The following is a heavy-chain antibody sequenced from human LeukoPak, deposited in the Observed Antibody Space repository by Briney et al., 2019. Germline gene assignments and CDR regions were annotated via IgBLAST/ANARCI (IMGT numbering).Heavy chain of an antibody. CDR1: GFTFSSYS. Sequence: KSGGSLRLSCAASGFTFSSYSMNWVRQPPGKGLEWIGEITHSGSTNYNPSLKSRVIISVDTSKNQFSLKLSSVTAADTAVYYCARPLSSSSLDAFDIWGQGTMVTVSS. V-gene: IGHV4-34*01. D-gene: IGHD6-6*01. CDR3: ARPLSSSSLDAFDI. CDR2: ITHSGST. J-gene: IGHJ3*02.